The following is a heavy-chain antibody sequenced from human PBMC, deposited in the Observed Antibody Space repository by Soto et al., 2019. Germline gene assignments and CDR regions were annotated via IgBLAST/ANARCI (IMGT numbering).Heavy chain of an antibody. V-gene: IGHV1-3*01. CDR2: INAGNGNT. Sequence: QVQLVQSGAEVKKPGASVKVSCKASGYTFTSYAMHWVRQAPGQRLEWMGWINAGNGNTKYSQKFQGRVTITRDTSASTAYMELSSLRSEDTAVYYCVRSIVVVTSFDYWGQGTLVTVSS. CDR1: GYTFTSYA. D-gene: IGHD3-22*01. CDR3: VRSIVVVTSFDY. J-gene: IGHJ4*02.